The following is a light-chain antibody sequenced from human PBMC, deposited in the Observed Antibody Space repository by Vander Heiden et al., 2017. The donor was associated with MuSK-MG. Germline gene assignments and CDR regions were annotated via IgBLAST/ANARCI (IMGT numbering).Light chain of an antibody. CDR1: QSPLSFNNNMHY. V-gene: IGKV4-1*01. CDR3: QQYDSVPWT. J-gene: IGKJ1*01. CDR2: WAS. Sequence: TAVTQSPDSLSLSRGATATITCTASQSPLSFNNNMHYFAWYQQKSGQPPRLLIYWASTRESGVPDRFGGSGSGTDFTLTINILQAEDAAVYYCQQYDSVPWTFGQGTRVEIK.